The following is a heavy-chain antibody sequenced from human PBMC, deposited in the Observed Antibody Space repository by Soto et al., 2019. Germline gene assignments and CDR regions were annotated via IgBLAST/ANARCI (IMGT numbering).Heavy chain of an antibody. D-gene: IGHD3-3*01. V-gene: IGHV2-5*02. Sequence: SGPTLVNPTQTLTLTCTFSGFSLSTSGVGVGWIRQPPGKALEWLALIYWDDDKRYSPSLKSRLTITKDTSKNQVVLTMTNMDPVDTATYYCAHSYYDFWSGYYTGIFDYWGQGTLVTVSS. CDR3: AHSYYDFWSGYYTGIFDY. J-gene: IGHJ4*02. CDR1: GFSLSTSGVG. CDR2: IYWDDDK.